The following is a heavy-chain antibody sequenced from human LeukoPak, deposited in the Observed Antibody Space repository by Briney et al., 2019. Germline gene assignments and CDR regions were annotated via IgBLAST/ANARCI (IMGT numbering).Heavy chain of an antibody. V-gene: IGHV7-4-1*02. J-gene: IGHJ4*02. Sequence: ASVKVSCKASGYTFNRYAMNWVRQAPGQGLEWMGWINTNTGNPTYAQGFTGRFVFSLDTSVSTAYLQISSLKAEDTAVYYCARNNNGDYASQYSYWGQGTLFTVSS. CDR1: GYTFNRYA. D-gene: IGHD4-17*01. CDR2: INTNTGNP. CDR3: ARNNNGDYASQYSY.